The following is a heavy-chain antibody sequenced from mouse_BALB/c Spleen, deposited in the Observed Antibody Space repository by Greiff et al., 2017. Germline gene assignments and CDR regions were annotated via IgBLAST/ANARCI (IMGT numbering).Heavy chain of an antibody. V-gene: IGHV14-3*02. J-gene: IGHJ1*01. CDR2: IDPANGNT. CDR1: GFNIKDTY. Sequence: EVKLVESGAELVKPGASVKLSCTASGFNIKDTYMHWVKQRPEQGLEWIGRIDPANGNTKYDPKFQGKATITADTSSNTAYLQLSSLTSEDTAVYYCARTSFSTGYFDVWGAGTTVTVSS. CDR3: ARTSFSTGYFDV. D-gene: IGHD6-1*01.